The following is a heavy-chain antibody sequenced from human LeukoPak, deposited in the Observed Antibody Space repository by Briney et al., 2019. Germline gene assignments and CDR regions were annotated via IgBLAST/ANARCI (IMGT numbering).Heavy chain of an antibody. CDR2: INPNSGGT. J-gene: IGHJ4*02. V-gene: IGHV1-2*02. CDR3: ARDHGDGYHTYYFDY. D-gene: IGHD5-24*01. CDR1: GYTFTGYY. Sequence: GASVKVSCKASGYTFTGYYMHWVRQAPGQGLEWMGWINPNSGGTNYAQKFQGRVTMTRDTSISTAYMELSRLRSDDTAVYYCARDHGDGYHTYYFDYWGQGTLVTVSS.